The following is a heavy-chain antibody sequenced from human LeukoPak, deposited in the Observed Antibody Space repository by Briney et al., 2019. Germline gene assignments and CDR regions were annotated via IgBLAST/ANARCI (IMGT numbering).Heavy chain of an antibody. V-gene: IGHV3-33*08. J-gene: IGHJ3*02. CDR1: GFTFSSYA. CDR3: ARDRLLGSDCVYI. CDR2: TWYDGSKD. Sequence: GGALRLSCPHSGFTFSSYAMHLVRQAPRNGPEWPTVTWYDGSKDHYAASVKSRVIRSRYKSKNTRSLEMYSLRAADTAAYICARDRLLGSDCVYIWGPGTMVIVSS. D-gene: IGHD2-21*01.